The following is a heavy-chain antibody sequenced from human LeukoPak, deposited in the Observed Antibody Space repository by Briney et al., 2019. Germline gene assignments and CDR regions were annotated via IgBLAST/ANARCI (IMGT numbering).Heavy chain of an antibody. Sequence: ASVKVSCKASGYTFTSYDINWVRQATGQGLEWMGWMNANSGNTGYAQKFQGRVTMTRNTSISTAYMELSSLRSEDTAVYYCARYGSAVHDYGDYVAEDYWGQGTLVTVSS. D-gene: IGHD4-17*01. V-gene: IGHV1-8*01. CDR1: GYTFTSYD. CDR3: ARYGSAVHDYGDYVAEDY. J-gene: IGHJ4*02. CDR2: MNANSGNT.